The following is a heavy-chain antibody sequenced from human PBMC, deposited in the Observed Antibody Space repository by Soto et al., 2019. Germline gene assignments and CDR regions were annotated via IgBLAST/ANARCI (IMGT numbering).Heavy chain of an antibody. CDR3: ARGTYFDY. J-gene: IGHJ4*02. V-gene: IGHV1-18*01. Sequence: QVQLVQSGTEVKKPGASVKVSCKASGYIMTTYGVSWVRQAPGQGLEWVGWISAYNDHTNYAQKFQGRVTMTTDTSTSTAYMELRRLRSDETAVYYCARGTYFDYWGQGTLVTVSS. D-gene: IGHD1-1*01. CDR1: GYIMTTYG. CDR2: ISAYNDHT.